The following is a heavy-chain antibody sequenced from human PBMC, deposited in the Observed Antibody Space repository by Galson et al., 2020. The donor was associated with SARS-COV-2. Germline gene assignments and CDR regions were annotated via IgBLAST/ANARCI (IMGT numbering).Heavy chain of an antibody. J-gene: IGHJ6*02. V-gene: IGHV4-28*03. CDR1: GYSISRRNW. Sequence: KASETLSLTCAVSGYSISRRNWWGWIRQHPVKGLEWIGSIYHSGSTYYNPSLNSRLSMSVDTSNNQFSLELNSVTAADTAVYHCARDKRAGHLDISGNPIGSYGMDVWGQGTTVTVSS. CDR2: IYHSGST. D-gene: IGHD5-12*01. CDR3: ARDKRAGHLDISGNPIGSYGMDV.